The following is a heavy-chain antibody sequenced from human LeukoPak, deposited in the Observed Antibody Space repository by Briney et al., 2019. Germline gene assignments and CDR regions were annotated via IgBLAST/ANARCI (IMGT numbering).Heavy chain of an antibody. V-gene: IGHV4-59*11. D-gene: IGHD6-13*01. CDR1: GASISSHY. Sequence: PSETLSLTCAVSGASISSHYWSWIRQSPGKGLEWIGYIYYSGSTNYNPSLKSRVTISVDTSKNQSSLKLSSVTAADTAVYYCTRDLANSWYYYWGRGILVTVSS. CDR3: TRDLANSWYYY. J-gene: IGHJ4*02. CDR2: IYYSGST.